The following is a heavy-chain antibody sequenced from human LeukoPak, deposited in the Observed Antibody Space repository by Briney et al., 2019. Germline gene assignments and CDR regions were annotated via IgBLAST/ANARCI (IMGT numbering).Heavy chain of an antibody. J-gene: IGHJ4*02. CDR3: AKAPRYYYDSSGYPYYFDY. CDR1: GFTFSSYA. D-gene: IGHD3-22*01. V-gene: IGHV3-23*01. CDR2: ISGSGGST. Sequence: GGSLRLSCAASGFTFSSYAMSWVRQAPGKGLEWVSGISGSGGSTYYVDSVKGRFTISRDNSKNTLYLQMNSLRAEDTAVYYCAKAPRYYYDSSGYPYYFDYWGQGTLVTVSS.